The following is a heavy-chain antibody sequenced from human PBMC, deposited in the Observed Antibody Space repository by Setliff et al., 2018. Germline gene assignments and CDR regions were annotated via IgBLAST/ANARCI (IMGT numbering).Heavy chain of an antibody. V-gene: IGHV1-69*06. Sequence: GASVKVSCKASGGTFSSYATSWVRQAPGQGLEWMGRIIPIFGTANYAQKFQGRVTITADKSTSTAYMELSSLRSEDTAVYYCARDTFGRGLNYYYYYMDVWGKGTTVTVSS. J-gene: IGHJ6*03. D-gene: IGHD3-3*01. CDR2: IIPIFGTA. CDR1: GGTFSSYA. CDR3: ARDTFGRGLNYYYYYMDV.